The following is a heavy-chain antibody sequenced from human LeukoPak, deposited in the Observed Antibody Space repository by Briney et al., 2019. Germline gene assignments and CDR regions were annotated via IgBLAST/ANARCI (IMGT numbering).Heavy chain of an antibody. J-gene: IGHJ5*02. Sequence: GGSLRLSCAASGFTFSSYGMHWVRQAPDKGLEWVAMISHDGGAKYYGDSVKGRLTISRDNSDNTLYLQMNSLRVEDTAVYYCARDWGSSGWYNWFDPWGQGILVTVSS. CDR2: ISHDGGAK. D-gene: IGHD3-16*01. CDR1: GFTFSSYG. CDR3: ARDWGSSGWYNWFDP. V-gene: IGHV3-30*03.